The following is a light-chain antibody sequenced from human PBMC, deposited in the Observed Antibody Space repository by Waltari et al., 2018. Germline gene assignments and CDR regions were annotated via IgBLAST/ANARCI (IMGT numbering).Light chain of an antibody. CDR3: QQCYSSPYT. CDR1: QSVLSSSNNKNY. J-gene: IGKJ2*01. CDR2: WAS. V-gene: IGKV4-1*01. Sequence: DIVMTQSPDSLAVSLGERATINCKSSQSVLSSSNNKNYLGWDQQKPGQPPKLLISWASTRESGVPDRVSGSGSGTDFTLTISSLQAEDVVVYYCQQCYSSPYTFGQGTKLEIK.